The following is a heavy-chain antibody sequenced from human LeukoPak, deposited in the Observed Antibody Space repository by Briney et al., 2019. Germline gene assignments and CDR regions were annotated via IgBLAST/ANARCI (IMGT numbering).Heavy chain of an antibody. D-gene: IGHD3-22*01. CDR3: AKSDTSGYWY. J-gene: IGHJ4*02. Sequence: GGSLRLSCAASGFTFSNAWMSWVRQAPGKGLEWVSAISGSGGSTYYADSVKGRFTISRDNSKNTLYLQMNSLRAEDTALYYCAKSDTSGYWYWGQGTLVTVSS. CDR2: ISGSGGST. CDR1: GFTFSNAW. V-gene: IGHV3-23*01.